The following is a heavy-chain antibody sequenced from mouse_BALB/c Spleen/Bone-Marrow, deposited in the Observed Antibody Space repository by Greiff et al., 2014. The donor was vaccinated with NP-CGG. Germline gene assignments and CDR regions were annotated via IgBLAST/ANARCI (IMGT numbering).Heavy chain of an antibody. J-gene: IGHJ3*01. V-gene: IGHV4-1*02. CDR3: ASVHYEGYFAY. CDR1: GFAFSGYW. Sequence: VQLQQSGSALSPPRNSLKLSCAASGFAFSGYWMSWVRPAPGKGLEWIGEINPGSRTINYTPSLKDKFIISRDNAKNTLYRQMSKVRSEDKACEYWASVHYEGYFAYWGQGTLV. D-gene: IGHD1-2*01. CDR2: INPGSRTI.